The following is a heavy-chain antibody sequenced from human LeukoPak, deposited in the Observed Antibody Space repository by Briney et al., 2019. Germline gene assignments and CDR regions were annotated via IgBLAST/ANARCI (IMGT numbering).Heavy chain of an antibody. Sequence: SETLSLTCTVSGGSASSGSYYWSWIRQPPGKGLEWIGHIYHTGSTNYNPSLKSRVTISLDTSKNQFSLKLTSVSAADTAVYYCARDVRTINVLTGYYRPYYFDYWGQGTLVTVSS. J-gene: IGHJ4*02. CDR1: GGSASSGSYY. V-gene: IGHV4-61*01. CDR2: IYHTGST. D-gene: IGHD3-9*01. CDR3: ARDVRTINVLTGYYRPYYFDY.